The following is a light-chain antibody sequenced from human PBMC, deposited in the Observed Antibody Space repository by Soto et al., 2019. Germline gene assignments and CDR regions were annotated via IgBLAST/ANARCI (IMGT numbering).Light chain of an antibody. Sequence: EIVMKHSPATLSLSPCERATLSFRASQSVNSNLAWYQQKAGQAPRLLIYGTSTRATGIPARFSGSGSGTDFTLTISSLQFEDFAVYYCQQYNNWPRTFGQGTKVDIK. CDR3: QQYNNWPRT. CDR2: GTS. J-gene: IGKJ1*01. CDR1: QSVNSN. V-gene: IGKV3-15*01.